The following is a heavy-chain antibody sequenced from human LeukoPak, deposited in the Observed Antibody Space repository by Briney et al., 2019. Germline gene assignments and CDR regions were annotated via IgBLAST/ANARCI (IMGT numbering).Heavy chain of an antibody. CDR2: IYHSGST. CDR3: ARSYSSGWYVGYYYYGMDV. CDR1: GGSISSSNW. Sequence: SETLSLTCAVSGGSISSSNWWSWVRQPPGKGLKWIGEIYHSGSTNYNPSLKSRVTISVDKSKNQFSLKLSSVTAADTAVYYCARSYSSGWYVGYYYYGMDVWGQGTTVTVSS. J-gene: IGHJ6*02. D-gene: IGHD6-19*01. V-gene: IGHV4-4*02.